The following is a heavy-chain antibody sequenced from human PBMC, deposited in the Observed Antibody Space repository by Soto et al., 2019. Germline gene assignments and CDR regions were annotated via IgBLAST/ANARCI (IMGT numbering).Heavy chain of an antibody. CDR3: TTDRALDTMVRGVTFDY. CDR2: IKSRIDGGTT. V-gene: IGHV3-15*01. J-gene: IGHJ4*02. D-gene: IGHD3-10*01. Sequence: EVQLVESGGELVKPGGSLRLSCAASGFTFSNAWMTWVRQAPGKGLEWVGRIKSRIDGGTTDYAAPVKGRFTISRDDSRNTLYLQMNSLKTEDTAVYYCTTDRALDTMVRGVTFDYWGQGTLVTVSS. CDR1: GFTFSNAW.